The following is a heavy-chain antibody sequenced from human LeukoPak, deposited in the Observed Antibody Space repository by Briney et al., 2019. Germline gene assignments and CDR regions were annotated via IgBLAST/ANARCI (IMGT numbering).Heavy chain of an antibody. CDR3: SRSTVNSAAFQI. CDR1: GDSVSSNKAG. D-gene: IGHD2/OR15-2a*01. Sequence: SQTLSLTCAISGDSVSSNKAGWSWIRQSPSGRLQWLGRTYYGSKWYTDYAVSLRGRITINSDTSKNELSLHLNSVTPEDTAVYYCSRSTVNSAAFQIWGLGTVVTVSS. J-gene: IGHJ3*02. V-gene: IGHV6-1*01. CDR2: TYYGSKWYT.